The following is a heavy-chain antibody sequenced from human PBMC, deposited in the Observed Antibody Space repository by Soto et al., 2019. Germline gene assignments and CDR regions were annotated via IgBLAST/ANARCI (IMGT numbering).Heavy chain of an antibody. J-gene: IGHJ1*01. D-gene: IGHD3-16*01. CDR2: INYRGTT. CDR3: ARDTAFLRFGPAY. V-gene: IGHV4-39*02. CDR1: GGSIIRGDYY. Sequence: SETLSLTCTVSGGSIIRGDYYWAWIRQPPGEGLQWIGSINYRGTTYYHPSFDSRVTISVDTSKNQFSLKLYSVTAADTAVYYCARDTAFLRFGPAYWGQGTLVTVSS.